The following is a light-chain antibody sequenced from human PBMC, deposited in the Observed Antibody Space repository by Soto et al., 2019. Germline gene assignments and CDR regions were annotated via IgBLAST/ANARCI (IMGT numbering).Light chain of an antibody. CDR2: GAS. CDR3: QQYGSSPPYT. J-gene: IGKJ2*01. CDR1: QSVSSNY. Sequence: EIVFTQTPGTLSLSPGERATLSCRASQSVSSNYLAWYQRKPGQAPRLLIYGASSRATGIPDRFSGSGSGTDFTLTISRLEPEDFAVYYCQQYGSSPPYTFGQGTKLEIK. V-gene: IGKV3-20*01.